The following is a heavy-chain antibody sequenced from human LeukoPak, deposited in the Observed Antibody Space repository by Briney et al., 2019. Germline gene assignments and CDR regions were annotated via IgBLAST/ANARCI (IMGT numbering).Heavy chain of an antibody. J-gene: IGHJ6*02. V-gene: IGHV3-21*06. CDR1: GFIFSDQN. D-gene: IGHD4-17*01. Sequence: PGGSLRLSCAASGFIFSDQNMNWVRQAPGKGLEWVSYISSGSSDLYYTDSVKGRFTISRDNAQNLLYLQMDSLRAEDTAVYYCATGNGDYFSTNRRSAMDVWGQGTTVTVSS. CDR2: ISSGSSDL. CDR3: ATGNGDYFSTNRRSAMDV.